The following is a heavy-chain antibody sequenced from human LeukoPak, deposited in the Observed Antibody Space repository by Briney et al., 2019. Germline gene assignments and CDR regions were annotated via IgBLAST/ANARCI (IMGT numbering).Heavy chain of an antibody. V-gene: IGHV1-8*01. CDR2: MNPNSGNT. CDR1: GYTFTSYD. Sequence: EASVKVSCKASGYTFTSYDINWVRQATGQGLEWMGWMNPNSGNTGHAQKFQGRVTMTRNTSITTAYMELSSLRSEDTAVYYCARAVGEQWPKYYYYGMDVWGQGTTVTVSS. J-gene: IGHJ6*02. CDR3: ARAVGEQWPKYYYYGMDV. D-gene: IGHD6-19*01.